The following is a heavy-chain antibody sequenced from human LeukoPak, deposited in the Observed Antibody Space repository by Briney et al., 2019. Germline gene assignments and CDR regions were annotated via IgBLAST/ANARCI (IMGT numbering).Heavy chain of an antibody. CDR2: ISGSGDST. V-gene: IGHV3-23*01. J-gene: IGHJ4*02. CDR1: GFTFSSYA. CDR3: AKVGRDNYNYYY. D-gene: IGHD5-24*01. Sequence: GGSLRLSCAASGFTFSSYAMSWVRQAPGKGLEWVSVISGSGDSTYYADSVKGRFTISRDTSKNTLYLQMNSLRAEDTAVYYCAKVGRDNYNYYYWSQGTLVTVSS.